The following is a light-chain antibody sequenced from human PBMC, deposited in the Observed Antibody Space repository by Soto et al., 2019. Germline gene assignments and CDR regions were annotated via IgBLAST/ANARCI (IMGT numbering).Light chain of an antibody. CDR3: CSYAGSFYV. CDR1: SSDVGGYNY. J-gene: IGLJ1*01. CDR2: DVS. V-gene: IGLV2-11*01. Sequence: QSALTQPRSVSGSHGQSVTISCTGTSSDVGGYNYVSWYQQHPGKAPKLMIYDVSERPSGVPDRFSGSKSGNTASLTISGLQAEDKADYYCCSYAGSFYVFGTGTKVTVL.